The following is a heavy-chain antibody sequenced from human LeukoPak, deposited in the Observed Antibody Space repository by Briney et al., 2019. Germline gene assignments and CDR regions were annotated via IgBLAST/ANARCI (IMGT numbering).Heavy chain of an antibody. J-gene: IGHJ4*02. CDR1: GYTFTSYG. V-gene: IGHV1-18*01. CDR2: ISAYNGNT. Sequence: ASVKVSCKASGYTFTSYGISWVRQAPGQGLEWMGWISAYNGNTNYAQKLQGRVTMTTDTSTSTAYMELRSLRFDDTAVYYCARWPLEWDSDKSDYWGQGTLVTVSS. CDR3: ARWPLEWDSDKSDY. D-gene: IGHD3-3*01.